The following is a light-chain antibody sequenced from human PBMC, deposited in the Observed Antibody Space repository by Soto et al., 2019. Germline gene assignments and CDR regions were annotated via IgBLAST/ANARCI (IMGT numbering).Light chain of an antibody. CDR1: RSDVGSHNL. J-gene: IGLJ2*01. V-gene: IGLV2-23*01. CDR2: QGI. Sequence: QSALTQPASVSGSPGQSITISCTGTRSDVGSHNLVSWYQQHPGKAPKLMIYQGIKRPSGVSNRFSASTSGNTASLTISVVQAEDEADYYCCSYAGRSPEEFVGGTKLTVL. CDR3: CSYAGRSPEE.